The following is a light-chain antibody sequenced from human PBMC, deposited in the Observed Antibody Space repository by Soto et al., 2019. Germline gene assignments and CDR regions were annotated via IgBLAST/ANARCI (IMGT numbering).Light chain of an antibody. Sequence: QSALTQPRSVSGSPGQSVTISCTGTNSDVGGYNFVSWYQQLPGKAPKLMISAVSQRPSGVLDRFSGSKSGNTASLTISGLQADDEADYFCCSYTASDIWVFGGGTKLTVL. CDR3: CSYTASDIWV. V-gene: IGLV2-11*01. CDR2: AVS. J-gene: IGLJ3*02. CDR1: NSDVGGYNF.